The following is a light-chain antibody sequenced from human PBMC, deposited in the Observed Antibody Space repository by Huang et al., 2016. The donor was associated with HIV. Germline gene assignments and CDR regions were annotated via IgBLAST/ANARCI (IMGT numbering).Light chain of an antibody. CDR1: QRLLFRLNTKNY. V-gene: IGKV4-1*01. Sequence: DIVMTQSPDSLSVSPCERPSIKCKYSQRLLFRLNTKNYLAWYQRKPGRPPKLLIDWSGTRECGVPDRFSGSGSGTQFTLSINNVQAEDAAVYYCQQYYKLPQTFGQGTTVEI. J-gene: IGKJ1*01. CDR3: QQYYKLPQT. CDR2: WSG.